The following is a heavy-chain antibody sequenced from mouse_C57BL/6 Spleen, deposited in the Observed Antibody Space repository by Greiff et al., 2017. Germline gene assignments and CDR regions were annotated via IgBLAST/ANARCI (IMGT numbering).Heavy chain of an antibody. CDR1: GFTFSSYG. Sequence: EVKLMESGGDLVKPGGSLKLSCAASGFTFSSYGMSWVRQTPDKRLEWVATLSSGGSYTYYPDSVKGRFTISRDNAKNTLYLQMSSLKSEDTAMYYCARHEGLRPPYFDYWGQGTTLTVSS. D-gene: IGHD2-2*01. CDR3: ARHEGLRPPYFDY. CDR2: LSSGGSYT. V-gene: IGHV5-6*01. J-gene: IGHJ2*01.